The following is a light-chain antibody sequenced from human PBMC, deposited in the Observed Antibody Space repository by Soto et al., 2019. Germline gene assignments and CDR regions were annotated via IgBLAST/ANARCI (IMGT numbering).Light chain of an antibody. J-gene: IGKJ4*01. CDR1: QSVSSSY. CDR3: QQYGNSVT. V-gene: IGKV3-20*01. Sequence: EIVLTQSPGTLSLSPGERATLSCRASQSVSSSYLAWYQQKPGQAPRLLIYGASSRASGIPDRFSGSGSGTDFTLTISRLESEDFAVYYCQQYGNSVTFGGGTKVEIK. CDR2: GAS.